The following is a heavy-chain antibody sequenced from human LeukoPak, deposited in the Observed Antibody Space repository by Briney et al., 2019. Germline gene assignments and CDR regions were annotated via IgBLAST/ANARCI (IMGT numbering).Heavy chain of an antibody. CDR3: ARDLTNYVDYFDY. V-gene: IGHV4-38-2*02. CDR2: IFHSGNT. J-gene: IGHJ4*02. D-gene: IGHD3-10*02. Sequence: PSETLSLTCAVSGYPISSGYYWGWVRQPPGKGLEWIGSIFHSGNTYYNPSPKSRVTISVDTSMNQFSLKLSSVTAADTAVYYCARDLTNYVDYFDYWGQGMLVTVSS. CDR1: GYPISSGYY.